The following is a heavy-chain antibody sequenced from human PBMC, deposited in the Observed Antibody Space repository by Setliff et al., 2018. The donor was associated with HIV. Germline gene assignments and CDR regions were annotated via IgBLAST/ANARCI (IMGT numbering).Heavy chain of an antibody. CDR2: ISAYNGDT. CDR1: GYTFTSYG. J-gene: IGHJ6*02. Sequence: EASVKVSCKASGYTFTSYGISWVRQAPGQGLAWMGWISAYNGDTKYAQKVQGRVTLTTDTSSSTVYMELRSLRSDDTAVYYCARDAWVEFLEWTFYGMDVWGQGTTVTVSS. D-gene: IGHD3-3*02. V-gene: IGHV1-18*01. CDR3: ARDAWVEFLEWTFYGMDV.